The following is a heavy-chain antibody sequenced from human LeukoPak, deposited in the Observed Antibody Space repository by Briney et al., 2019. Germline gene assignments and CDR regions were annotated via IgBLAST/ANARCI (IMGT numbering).Heavy chain of an antibody. CDR1: RYTFSNYD. D-gene: IGHD5-24*01. J-gene: IGHJ4*02. CDR2: MSPNSGNT. CDR3: AREQLPDGYNDIYFDY. Sequence: ASVKVSCKASRYTFSNYDINWVRQATGQGLEWMGWMSPNSGNTGYAQKFQGRVTMTRNTSISTAYMELTSLRSEDTAVYYCAREQLPDGYNDIYFDYWAREPWSPSPQ. V-gene: IGHV1-8*01.